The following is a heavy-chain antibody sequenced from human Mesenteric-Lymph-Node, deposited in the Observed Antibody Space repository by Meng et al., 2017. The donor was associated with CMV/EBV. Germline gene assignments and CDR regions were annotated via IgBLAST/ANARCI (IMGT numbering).Heavy chain of an antibody. CDR1: GYSFTSYG. D-gene: IGHD6-6*01. CDR2: ISAYNGDT. Sequence: ASVKVSCKASGYSFTSYGIAWVRQAPGQGLEWMGWISAYNGDTNYAQNFQGRVTLTTDASTTTVYMELSSLRSEDTAVYYCARVGRGAARKDWFDPWGQGTLVTVSS. J-gene: IGHJ5*02. V-gene: IGHV1-18*01. CDR3: ARVGRGAARKDWFDP.